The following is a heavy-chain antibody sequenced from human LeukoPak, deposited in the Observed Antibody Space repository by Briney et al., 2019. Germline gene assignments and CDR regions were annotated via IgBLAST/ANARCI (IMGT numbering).Heavy chain of an antibody. V-gene: IGHV6-1*01. CDR1: GDSLPSKSAA. Sequence: SLTLPLTYALCGDSLPSKSAAWIWLRQSPSRGLEWLGRTYYWSKWYNDYAVSVKSRITINPDTSKNQFSLQLNSVTPEDTAVYYCARGFPNDHAFDIWGQGTMVTVAS. CDR2: TYYWSKWYN. D-gene: IGHD2-21*01. CDR3: ARGFPNDHAFDI. J-gene: IGHJ3*02.